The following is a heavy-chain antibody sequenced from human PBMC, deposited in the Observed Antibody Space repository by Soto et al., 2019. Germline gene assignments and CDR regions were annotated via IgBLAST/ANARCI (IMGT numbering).Heavy chain of an antibody. D-gene: IGHD3-22*01. CDR1: GGTFSSYT. CDR2: IIPILGIA. J-gene: IGHJ3*02. Sequence: SVKVSCKASGGTFSSYTISWVRQAPGQGLEWMGRIIPILGIANYAQKFQGRVTITADKSTSTAYMELSSLRSEDTAVYYCARDCGHYYDSSGLAFDIWGQGTMVTVSS. CDR3: ARDCGHYYDSSGLAFDI. V-gene: IGHV1-69*04.